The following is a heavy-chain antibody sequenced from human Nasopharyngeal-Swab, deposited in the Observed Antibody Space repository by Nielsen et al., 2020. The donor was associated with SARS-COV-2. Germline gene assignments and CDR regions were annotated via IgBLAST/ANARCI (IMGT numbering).Heavy chain of an antibody. D-gene: IGHD3-16*01. Sequence: VRQAPGRGLEWVSSISSSSSYIYYADSVKGRFTISRDNAKNSLYLQMNSLRAEDTAVHYCARKGAYYYYYYGMDVWGQGTTVTVSS. V-gene: IGHV3-21*01. CDR3: ARKGAYYYYYYGMDV. CDR2: ISSSSSYI. J-gene: IGHJ6*02.